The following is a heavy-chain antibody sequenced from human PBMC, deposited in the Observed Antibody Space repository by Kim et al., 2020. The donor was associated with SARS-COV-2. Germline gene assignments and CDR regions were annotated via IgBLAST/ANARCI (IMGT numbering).Heavy chain of an antibody. CDR3: AKGYGYYDY. J-gene: IGHJ4*02. Sequence: GTSYYAASVRGRFTISRDISKNTLYLQMDSLRAEDMAVYYCAKGYGYYDYWGQGTLVTASS. D-gene: IGHD3-22*01. V-gene: IGHV3-23*01. CDR2: GTS.